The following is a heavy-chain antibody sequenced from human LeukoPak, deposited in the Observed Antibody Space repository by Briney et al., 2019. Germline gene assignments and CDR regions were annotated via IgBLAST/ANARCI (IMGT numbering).Heavy chain of an antibody. J-gene: IGHJ4*02. V-gene: IGHV1-8*01. CDR3: TRGRPSSFDY. CDR2: MNPNRGNT. Sequence: GASVKVSCKASGYTFTNYDINWVRQATGQGLEWMGWMNPNRGNTGSAQKFQGRVTMTRDTSISTAYMELSSLRSEDTAVYYCTRGRPSSFDYWGQGTPVTVSS. CDR1: GYTFTNYD.